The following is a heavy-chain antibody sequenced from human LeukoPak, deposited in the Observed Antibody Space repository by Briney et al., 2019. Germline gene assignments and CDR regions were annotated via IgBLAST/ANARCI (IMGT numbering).Heavy chain of an antibody. Sequence: PGGSLRLSCAASGFTFSSYWMHWVRQAPGKGLVWVSRLNSDGNNTAYADSVEGRFTISRDNAKNTLYLQMNSPRAEDTALYYCARADDSALDIWGQGTMVTVSS. V-gene: IGHV3-74*01. J-gene: IGHJ3*02. CDR3: ARADDSALDI. CDR1: GFTFSSYW. CDR2: LNSDGNNT. D-gene: IGHD3-3*01.